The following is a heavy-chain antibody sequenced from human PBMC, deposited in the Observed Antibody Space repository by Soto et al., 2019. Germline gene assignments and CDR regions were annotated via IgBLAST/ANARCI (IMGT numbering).Heavy chain of an antibody. J-gene: IGHJ3*01. V-gene: IGHV3-74*01. D-gene: IGHD3-22*01. CDR3: ARGDYHDNSGPFSDAFDV. CDR1: GFTFSSYW. Sequence: GGSLRLSCAASGFTFSSYWMHWVRQAPGKGLEWVSRINSDGSSTSYADSVKGRFTISRDNAKKSLFLQMNSLRVEDTAVYYCARGDYHDNSGPFSDAFDVWGQGTMVNVSS. CDR2: INSDGSST.